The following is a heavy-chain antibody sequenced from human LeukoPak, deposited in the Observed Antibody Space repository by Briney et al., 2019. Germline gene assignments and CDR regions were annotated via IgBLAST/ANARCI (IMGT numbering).Heavy chain of an antibody. V-gene: IGHV4-39*07. CDR3: ARAGIKIANYFDY. J-gene: IGHJ4*02. CDR2: IYYSGST. CDR1: GGSISSSTYY. Sequence: SETLSLTCTVSGGSISSSTYYWGWIRQPPGKGLEWIGSIYYSGSTYYNPSLKSRVTISVDTSKNQFSLKLSSVTAAGTAVYYCARAGIKIANYFDYWGQGTLVTVSS. D-gene: IGHD5-24*01.